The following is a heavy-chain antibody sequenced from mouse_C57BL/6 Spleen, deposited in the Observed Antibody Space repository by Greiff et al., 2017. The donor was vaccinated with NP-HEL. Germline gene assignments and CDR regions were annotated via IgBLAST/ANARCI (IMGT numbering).Heavy chain of an antibody. CDR2: IAPNSGGT. D-gene: IGHD1-1*01. CDR3: ARWFYGSSPSAMDY. Sequence: QVQLQQPGAELVKPGASVKLSCKASGYTFTSYWMHWVKQRPGRGLEWIGRIAPNSGGTKYNEKFKSKATLTVDKPSSTAYMQLSSLTSEDSAVYYCARWFYGSSPSAMDYWGQGTSVTVSS. CDR1: GYTFTSYW. V-gene: IGHV1-72*01. J-gene: IGHJ4*01.